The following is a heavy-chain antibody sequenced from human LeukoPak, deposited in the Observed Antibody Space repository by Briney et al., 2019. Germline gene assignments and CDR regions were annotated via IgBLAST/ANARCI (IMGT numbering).Heavy chain of an antibody. Sequence: ASVKVSCKASGYTFTSYDINWVRQATGQGLEWMGWMNPNSGNTGYAQKFQGRVTMTRNTSISTAYMELSSLRSEDTAVYYCVRGWGSSWVYYYYYMDVWGKGTTVTVSS. J-gene: IGHJ6*03. CDR1: GYTFTSYD. D-gene: IGHD6-13*01. V-gene: IGHV1-8*01. CDR2: MNPNSGNT. CDR3: VRGWGSSWVYYYYYMDV.